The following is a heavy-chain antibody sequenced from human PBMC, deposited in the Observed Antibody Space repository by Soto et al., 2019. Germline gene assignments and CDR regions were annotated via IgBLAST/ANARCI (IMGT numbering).Heavy chain of an antibody. Sequence: EVQLVESGGDLVQPGGSLRHSCAVSGFSLSDHYMDWVRQAPGKGLEWVGRSRNKTKSYTSDYAASVKGRFTISSDDSKNTLYLQMNSLKTEDTAVYYCTRANDWAWGQGTLVTVSS. CDR2: SRNKTKSYTS. D-gene: IGHD2-21*01. J-gene: IGHJ5*02. V-gene: IGHV3-72*01. CDR3: TRANDWA. CDR1: GFSLSDHY.